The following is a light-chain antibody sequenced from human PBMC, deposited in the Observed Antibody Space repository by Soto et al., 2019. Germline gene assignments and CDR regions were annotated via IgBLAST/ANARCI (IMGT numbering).Light chain of an antibody. J-gene: IGKJ2*01. V-gene: IGKV3-20*01. CDR3: QHYDSSPPYT. CDR1: GSFTSSY. Sequence: EIVLTQSPVTLSLSAGETATLSCSASGSFTSSYLCWYKQKPGQAPSLLIYAASTRATGIPDRFSGRGSATDFTLTISRLEPDDWAVYYCQHYDSSPPYTFGQGTKLEIK. CDR2: AAS.